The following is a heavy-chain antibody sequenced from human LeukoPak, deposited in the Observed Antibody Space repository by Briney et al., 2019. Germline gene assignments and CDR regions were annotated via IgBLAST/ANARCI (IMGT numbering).Heavy chain of an antibody. Sequence: KPSETLSLTCTVSGGSISSYYWSWIRQPPGKGPEWIGYIYYSGSTNYNPSLKSRVTISVDTSKNQFSLKLRSVTAADTAVYYCARGRLGVDFYRGLDVWGQGTTVTVSS. CDR2: IYYSGST. V-gene: IGHV4-59*12. D-gene: IGHD6-6*01. CDR3: ARGRLGVDFYRGLDV. CDR1: GGSISSYY. J-gene: IGHJ6*02.